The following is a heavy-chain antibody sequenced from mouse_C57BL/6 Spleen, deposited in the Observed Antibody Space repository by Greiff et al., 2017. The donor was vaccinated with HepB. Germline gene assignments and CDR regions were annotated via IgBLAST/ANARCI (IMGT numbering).Heavy chain of an antibody. CDR1: GFNIKDDY. Sequence: EVQLQQSGAELVRPGASVKLSCTASGFNIKDDYMHWVKQRPEQGLEWIGWIDPENGDTEYASKFQGKATITADTSSNTAYLQRSSLTSEDTAVYYCTTPDYGSSYGYFDVWGTGTTVTVSS. V-gene: IGHV14-4*01. CDR3: TTPDYGSSYGYFDV. CDR2: IDPENGDT. D-gene: IGHD1-1*01. J-gene: IGHJ1*03.